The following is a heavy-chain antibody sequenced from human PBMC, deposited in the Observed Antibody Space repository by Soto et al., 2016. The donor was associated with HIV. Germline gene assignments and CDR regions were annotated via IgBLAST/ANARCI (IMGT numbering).Heavy chain of an antibody. J-gene: IGHJ6*03. CDR1: GASMRGHY. CDR2: VYYSGAT. CDR3: AREWGYEPPHYMDV. V-gene: IGHV4-59*11. Sequence: QVQLQESGPGLVKPSETLTLTCAVSGASMRGHYYSWIRQSPGKGLEWIGYVYYSGATKYNPSLKSRVTMSVDTSENQISLKLRSVNAEDAAVYYCAREWGYEPPHYMDVVGTKGPRSPSP. D-gene: IGHD3-16*01.